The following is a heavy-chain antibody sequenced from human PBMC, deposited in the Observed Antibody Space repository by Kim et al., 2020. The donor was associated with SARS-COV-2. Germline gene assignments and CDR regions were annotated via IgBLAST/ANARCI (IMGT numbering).Heavy chain of an antibody. CDR2: T. J-gene: IGHJ4*02. D-gene: IGHD3-16*01. V-gene: IGHV1-2*02. Sequence: TNYAPKLQGRVTMTRDTSISAAYMELSRLRSDDTAVYYCARGGSAWGFDYWGQGTLVTVSS. CDR3: ARGGSAWGFDY.